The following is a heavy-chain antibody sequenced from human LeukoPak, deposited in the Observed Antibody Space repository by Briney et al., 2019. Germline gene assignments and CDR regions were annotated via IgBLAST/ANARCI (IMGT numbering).Heavy chain of an antibody. V-gene: IGHV3-7*01. CDR1: GFTFSGYW. J-gene: IGHJ5*02. D-gene: IGHD4-11*01. Sequence: PGGSLRLPCAASGFTFSGYWMSWVRQAPGKGLECVANIKEDGSEKYYVDSVKGRFTISRDNAENSLFLQMNSLRAEDTAVYYCAREYSHYEEWFDPWGQGTLVTVSS. CDR3: AREYSHYEEWFDP. CDR2: IKEDGSEK.